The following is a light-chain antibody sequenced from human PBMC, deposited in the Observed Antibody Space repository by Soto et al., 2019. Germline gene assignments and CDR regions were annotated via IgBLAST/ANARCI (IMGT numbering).Light chain of an antibody. J-gene: IGLJ2*01. CDR3: SSYTNIATLV. CDR2: EVN. V-gene: IGLV2-14*01. CDR1: SSDVGNYNF. Sequence: LTQPASVSGSPGQSITISCTGTSSDVGNYNFVSWYQHHPGKAPKLMIYEVNNRPSGVSNRFSGSKSGNTASLTISGLQAEDEADYYCSSYTNIATLVFGGGTKVTVL.